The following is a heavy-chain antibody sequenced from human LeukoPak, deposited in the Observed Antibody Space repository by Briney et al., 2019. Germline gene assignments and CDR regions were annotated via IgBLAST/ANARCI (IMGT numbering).Heavy chain of an antibody. D-gene: IGHD1/OR15-1a*01. CDR3: AKDLTWNTADY. CDR1: GVTFSSYW. Sequence: GGPLRLSCAASGVTFSSYWMHWFRHATGKGRVWVSRINTDGRTTGYADSVRGRFNISRDNAKNTLYLQMNGLRAEDTAVYYCAKDLTWNTADYWGQGTLVTVYS. CDR2: INTDGRTT. V-gene: IGHV3-74*01. J-gene: IGHJ4*02.